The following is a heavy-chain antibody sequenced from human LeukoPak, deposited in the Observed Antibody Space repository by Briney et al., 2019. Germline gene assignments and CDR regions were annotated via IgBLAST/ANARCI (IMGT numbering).Heavy chain of an antibody. CDR2: IYSSGST. Sequence: SETLSLTCNVSGGSISSGTYYWGWIRQPPGEGLEWIGSIYSSGSTYYNPSLKSRVTISVDTSKNQFSLKLSSVTAADTAVYYCARDEGDDCSSTSCYHAFDIWGQGTMVTVSS. D-gene: IGHD2-2*01. CDR3: ARDEGDDCSSTSCYHAFDI. J-gene: IGHJ3*02. V-gene: IGHV4-39*07. CDR1: GGSISSGTYY.